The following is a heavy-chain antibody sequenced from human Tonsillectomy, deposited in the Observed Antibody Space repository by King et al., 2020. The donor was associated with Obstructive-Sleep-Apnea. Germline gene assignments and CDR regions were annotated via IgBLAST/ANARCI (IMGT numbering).Heavy chain of an antibody. CDR1: GFTFSSYA. V-gene: IGHV3-23*04. J-gene: IGHJ4*02. Sequence: VQLVESGGGLVQPGGSLRLSCAASGFTFSSYAMSWVRQAPGKGLEWVSAISGSGGSTYYADSVKGRFTISRDNSKNTLYLQMNSLRAEDTAVYYCAKDPTRRGYCSSTSCYAGGYWGQGTLVTVSS. CDR3: AKDPTRRGYCSSTSCYAGGY. CDR2: ISGSGGST. D-gene: IGHD2-2*01.